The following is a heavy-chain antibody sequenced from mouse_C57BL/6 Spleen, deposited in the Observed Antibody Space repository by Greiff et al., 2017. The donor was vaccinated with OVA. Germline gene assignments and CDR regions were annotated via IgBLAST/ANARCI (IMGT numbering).Heavy chain of an antibody. D-gene: IGHD3-3*01. V-gene: IGHV1-82*01. CDR3: SRRGWDYVDY. CDR2: IYPGDGDT. CDR1: GYAFSSYW. J-gene: IGHJ2*01. Sequence: VQLQQSGPELVKPGDSVKISCKASGYAFSSYWMNWVKQRPGKGLEWLGRIYPGDGDTNYNGKVKGKATLTADKSSSTAYMQLSSLTYDDSAVYFCSRRGWDYVDYWGQGTTLTVSS.